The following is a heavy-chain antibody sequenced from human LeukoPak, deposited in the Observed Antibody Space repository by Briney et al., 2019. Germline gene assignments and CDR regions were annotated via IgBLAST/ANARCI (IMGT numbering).Heavy chain of an antibody. V-gene: IGHV4-61*08. CDR2: IYYSGST. D-gene: IGHD3-22*01. J-gene: IGHJ4*02. Sequence: SETLSLTCTVSGGSISSGGYYWRWIRQPPGKGLEWIGYIYYSGSTNYNPSLKSRVTISVDTSKNQFSLKLSSVTAADTAVYYCARGHNYYDSSGYFDYWGQGTLVTVSS. CDR3: ARGHNYYDSSGYFDY. CDR1: GGSISSGGYY.